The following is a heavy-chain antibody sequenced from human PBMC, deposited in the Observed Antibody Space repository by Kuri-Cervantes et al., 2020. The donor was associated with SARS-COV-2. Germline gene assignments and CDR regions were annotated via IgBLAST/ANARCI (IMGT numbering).Heavy chain of an antibody. Sequence: SVKVSCKASGGTFSSYAISWVRQAPGQGLEWMGGIIPIFGTANYAQKFQGRVTITADKSTSTAYMELSSLRSEDTAVYYCARNRLYYDSSGYYYRNGMDVWGQGTTVTFSS. D-gene: IGHD3-22*01. CDR3: ARNRLYYDSSGYYYRNGMDV. CDR2: IIPIFGTA. J-gene: IGHJ6*02. CDR1: GGTFSSYA. V-gene: IGHV1-69*06.